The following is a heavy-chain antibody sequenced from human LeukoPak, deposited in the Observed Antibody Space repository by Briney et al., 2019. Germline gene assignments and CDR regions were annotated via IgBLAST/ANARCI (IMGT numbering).Heavy chain of an antibody. CDR1: GFTFSRYE. V-gene: IGHV3-21*01. Sequence: PGGSLRLSCAASGFTFSRYEMNWVRQAPGKGLEWVSSISSRSSYIYYADSVKGRLTISRDNAKDSLYLQMNSLRAEDTAVYYCARVHCAVSGSYWICSYGMDVWRKGRTVT. CDR3: ARVHCAVSGSYWICSYGMDV. J-gene: IGHJ6*01. CDR2: ISSRSSYI. D-gene: IGHD3-10*01.